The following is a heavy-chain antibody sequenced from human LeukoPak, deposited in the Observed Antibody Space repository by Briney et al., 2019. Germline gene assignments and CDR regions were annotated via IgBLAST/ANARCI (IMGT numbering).Heavy chain of an antibody. CDR2: ISSSGSTI. J-gene: IGHJ4*02. CDR3: ARDQGVGADFDY. D-gene: IGHD1-26*01. CDR1: GFIFSNYE. Sequence: GGSLRLSCAASGFIFSNYEMNWVRQAPGKGLEWVSYISSSGSTIYYADSVKGRFAISRDNAKNSLYLQMNSLRAEDTAVYYCARDQGVGADFDYWGQGTLVTVSS. V-gene: IGHV3-48*03.